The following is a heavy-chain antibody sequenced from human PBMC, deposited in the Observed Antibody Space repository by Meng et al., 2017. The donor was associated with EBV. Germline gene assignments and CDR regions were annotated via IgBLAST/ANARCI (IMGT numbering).Heavy chain of an antibody. CDR1: GGSFSGYY. J-gene: IGHJ4*02. D-gene: IGHD3-10*01. Sequence: QVQLQQWGAGLLKPSETLSLTCAVYGGSFSGYYWSWIRQPPGKGLEWIGEINHSGSTNYNPSLKSRVTISVDTSKNQFSLKLSSVTAADMAVYYCARGSYGSGSYFDYWGQGTLVTVSS. V-gene: IGHV4-34*01. CDR3: ARGSYGSGSYFDY. CDR2: INHSGST.